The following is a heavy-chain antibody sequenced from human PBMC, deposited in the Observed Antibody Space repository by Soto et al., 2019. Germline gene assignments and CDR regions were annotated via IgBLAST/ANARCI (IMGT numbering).Heavy chain of an antibody. D-gene: IGHD3-22*01. CDR2: INAGNGNT. V-gene: IGHV1-3*01. J-gene: IGHJ3*02. Sequence: ASVKVSCKASGYTFTSHAMHWVRQAPGQRLEWMGWINAGNGNTKYSQKFQGRVTITRDTSASTAYMELSSLRSEDTAVYYCARGGDYYDSSGYLHAFDIWGQGTMVTVSS. CDR1: GYTFTSHA. CDR3: ARGGDYYDSSGYLHAFDI.